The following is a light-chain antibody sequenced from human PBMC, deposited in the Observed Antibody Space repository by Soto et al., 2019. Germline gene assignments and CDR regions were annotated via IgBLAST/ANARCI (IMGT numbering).Light chain of an antibody. J-gene: IGKJ1*01. V-gene: IGKV1-39*01. CDR2: VAP. CDR1: QNIETY. Sequence: DIQMTQSPSSLSASVGDSVTITCRASQNIETYLNWYQVKPGKAPKLLLSVAPGFQGEVPSYFSGSGSGTDFTLTISSLQPEDFATYYCQQNYNSPRTFGQGTNVEIK. CDR3: QQNYNSPRT.